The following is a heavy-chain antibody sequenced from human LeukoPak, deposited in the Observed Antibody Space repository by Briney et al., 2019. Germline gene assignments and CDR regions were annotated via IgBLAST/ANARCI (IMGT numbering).Heavy chain of an antibody. V-gene: IGHV3-74*01. J-gene: IGHJ4*02. CDR3: VRGVADSYGQFDN. CDR1: GFNISTYW. CDR2: INPDGSTP. Sequence: GGSLRLSCAASGFNISTYWIHWVRQAPGKGLVWVSRINPDGSTPYYADSVKGRITIPRDNAKNTQYPQMNSLRAEDTAVYYCVRGVADSYGQFDNWGQGTLVTVSS. D-gene: IGHD3-10*01.